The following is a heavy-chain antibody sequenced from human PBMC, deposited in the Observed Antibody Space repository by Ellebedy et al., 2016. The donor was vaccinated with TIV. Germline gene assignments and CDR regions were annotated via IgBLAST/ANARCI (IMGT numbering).Heavy chain of an antibody. Sequence: GESLKISCAASGFTFSSYGMHWVRQAPGKGLEWVAVIWYDGSNKYYADSVKGRFTISRDNSKNTLYLQMNSLRAEDTAVYYCASPTGIVGTTRAFDLWGQGTMVTVSS. D-gene: IGHD1-26*01. V-gene: IGHV3-33*01. CDR2: IWYDGSNK. J-gene: IGHJ3*01. CDR3: ASPTGIVGTTRAFDL. CDR1: GFTFSSYG.